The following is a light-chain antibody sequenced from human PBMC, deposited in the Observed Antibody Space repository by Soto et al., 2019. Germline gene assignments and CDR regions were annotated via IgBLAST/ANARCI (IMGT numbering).Light chain of an antibody. V-gene: IGLV2-14*01. CDR2: EVS. CDR1: SSDVGGYNY. J-gene: IGLJ1*01. CDR3: SSYAGTYV. Sequence: QSALTQPASVSVSPGQSITSSCTGTSSDVGGYNYVSWYQQHPGKAPKLMIYEVSNRPSGVSDRFSGSKSGNTASLTVSGLQAEDEADYYCSSYAGTYVFGTGTKVTVL.